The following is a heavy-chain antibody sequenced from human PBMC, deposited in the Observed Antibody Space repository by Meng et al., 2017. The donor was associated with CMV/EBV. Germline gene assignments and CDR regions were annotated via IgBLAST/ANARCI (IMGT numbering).Heavy chain of an antibody. CDR3: ALGYCSSNSCRMDV. V-gene: IGHV1-18*01. J-gene: IGHJ6*02. CDR2: ISAYNGNT. D-gene: IGHD2-2*01. CDR1: DYTFTSDG. Sequence: ASVKISCSAADYTFTSDGISWGRQAPGQGREGMGWISAYNGNTNYAKKLQGRVTMTTDTSTSTAYMELRSLSSADTAVYYGALGYCSSNSCRMDVWGQGTTVTVSS.